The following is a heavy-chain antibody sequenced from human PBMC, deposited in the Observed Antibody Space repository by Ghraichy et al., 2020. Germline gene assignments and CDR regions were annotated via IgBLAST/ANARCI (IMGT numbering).Heavy chain of an antibody. CDR3: ARKTPYYYGESARGLDI. Sequence: SVKVSCKASGGTFSSYAISWVRQAPGQGLEWMGGIIPIFGTANYAQKFQGRVTITADESTSTAYMELSSLRSEDTDVYYCARKTPYYYGESARGLDIWGQGTMVTVSS. D-gene: IGHD3-10*01. J-gene: IGHJ3*02. CDR2: IIPIFGTA. CDR1: GGTFSSYA. V-gene: IGHV1-69*13.